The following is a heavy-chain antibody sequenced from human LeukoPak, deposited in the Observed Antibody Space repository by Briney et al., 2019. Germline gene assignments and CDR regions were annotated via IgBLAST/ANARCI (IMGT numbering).Heavy chain of an antibody. J-gene: IGHJ4*02. CDR1: GGSISSYY. CDR3: AGDRPYCGGDCYYYFDY. D-gene: IGHD2-21*02. Sequence: SETLSLTCTVSGGSISSYYWSWIRQPAGQGLEWIGRIYTSGSTNYNPSLKSRVTMSVDTSKNQFSLKLSSVTAADTAVYYCAGDRPYCGGDCYYYFDYWGQGTLVTVSS. V-gene: IGHV4-4*07. CDR2: IYTSGST.